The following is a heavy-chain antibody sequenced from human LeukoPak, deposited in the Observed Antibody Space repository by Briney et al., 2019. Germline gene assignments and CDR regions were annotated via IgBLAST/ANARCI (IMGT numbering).Heavy chain of an antibody. V-gene: IGHV4-4*07. D-gene: IGHD3-10*01. Sequence: SETLSLTCTVSGGSISSYYWSWIRQPAGKGLEWIGRIYASGSTNYNPSLKSRVTMSVDTSKNQFSLKLSSVTAADTAVYYCARDGWFGEFTPLYYYGMDVWGQGTTVTVSS. CDR2: IYASGST. CDR1: GGSISSYY. J-gene: IGHJ6*02. CDR3: ARDGWFGEFTPLYYYGMDV.